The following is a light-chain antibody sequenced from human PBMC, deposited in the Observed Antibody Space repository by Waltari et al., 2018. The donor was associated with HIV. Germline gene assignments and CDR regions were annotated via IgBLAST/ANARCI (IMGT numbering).Light chain of an antibody. Sequence: DIVMTSSPHSLALFLGERATINCQSSQSILYSSKNETFLAWCQQTPGQTPRLRVDWASTRGVRLPDRFSGGGSGTDFNLTINSLQSEDVAVYFCQQYYTTPPTFCQGTRVEI. J-gene: IGKJ1*01. V-gene: IGKV4-1*01. CDR1: QSILYSSKNETF. CDR3: QQYYTTPPT. CDR2: WAS.